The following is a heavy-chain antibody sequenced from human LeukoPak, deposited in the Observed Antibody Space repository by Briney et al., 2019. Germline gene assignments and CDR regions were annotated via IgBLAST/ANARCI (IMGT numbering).Heavy chain of an antibody. CDR2: INPNSGGT. Sequence: ASVKVSCKASGYTFTGYYMHWVRQAPGQGLEWMGWINPNSGGTNYAQKFQGRVTVTRDTPISTAYMELSRLTSDDTAVYFCAREGKMAGDLEIWGQGTTVTVS. J-gene: IGHJ6*02. D-gene: IGHD5-24*01. CDR1: GYTFTGYY. V-gene: IGHV1-2*02. CDR3: AREGKMAGDLEI.